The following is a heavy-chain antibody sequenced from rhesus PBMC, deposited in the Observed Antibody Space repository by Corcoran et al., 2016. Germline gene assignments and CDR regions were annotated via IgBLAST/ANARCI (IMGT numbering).Heavy chain of an antibody. CDR1: GGSISSNW. CDR2: ISGCGGST. D-gene: IGHD2-15*01. CDR3: ARTYCSGTYCTIGYNRFDV. J-gene: IGHJ5-1*01. V-gene: IGHV4-173*01. Sequence: LQLQESGPGLVKPSETLSLTCAGSGGSISSNWWSWIRRPPGKGLECMGRISGCGGSTSYNPSLKSRVTISTDTSKNQFSLRLSSVTAADTAVYYCARTYCSGTYCTIGYNRFDVWGPGVLVTVSS.